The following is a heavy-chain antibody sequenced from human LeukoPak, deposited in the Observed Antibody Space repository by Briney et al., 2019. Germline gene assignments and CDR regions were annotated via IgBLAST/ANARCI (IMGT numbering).Heavy chain of an antibody. CDR3: AKARWEPNFDY. Sequence: GGSLRLSCAASGFTFDDYAMHWVRQGPGKSLEWVSLINENGDIAYYGDSVRGRFTVPRDNAKNSLYLQMNSLTTEDTALYYCAKARWEPNFDYWGQGTLVTVSS. CDR2: INENGDIA. V-gene: IGHV3-43*02. D-gene: IGHD1-26*01. J-gene: IGHJ4*02. CDR1: GFTFDDYA.